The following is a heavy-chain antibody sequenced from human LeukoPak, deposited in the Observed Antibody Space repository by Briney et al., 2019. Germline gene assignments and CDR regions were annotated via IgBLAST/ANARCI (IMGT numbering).Heavy chain of an antibody. V-gene: IGHV4-39*07. CDR1: GGSISSSSYY. D-gene: IGHD6-19*01. J-gene: IGHJ5*02. CDR2: IYYSGST. Sequence: SETLSLTCTVSGGSISSSSYYWGWIRQPPGKGLEWIGSIYYSGSTYYNPSLKSRVTISVDTSKNQFSLKLSSVTAADTAVYYCARDSGIAVAGTCWFDPWGQGTVVTVSS. CDR3: ARDSGIAVAGTCWFDP.